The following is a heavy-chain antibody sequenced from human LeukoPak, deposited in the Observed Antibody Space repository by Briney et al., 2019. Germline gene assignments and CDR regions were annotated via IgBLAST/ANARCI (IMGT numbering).Heavy chain of an antibody. CDR1: GGTFSSYA. Sequence: GASVKVSCKASGGTFSSYAISWARQAPGQGLEWMGGIIPIFGTANYAQKFQGRATITADKSTSTAYMELSSLRSEDTAVYYCARDSREVRYCTNGVCYTEALSWFDPWGQGTLVTVSS. CDR3: ARDSREVRYCTNGVCYTEALSWFDP. J-gene: IGHJ5*02. D-gene: IGHD2-8*01. V-gene: IGHV1-69*06. CDR2: IIPIFGTA.